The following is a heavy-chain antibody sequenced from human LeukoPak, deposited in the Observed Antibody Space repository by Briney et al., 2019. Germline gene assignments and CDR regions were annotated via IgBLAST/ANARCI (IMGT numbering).Heavy chain of an antibody. J-gene: IGHJ4*02. D-gene: IGHD4-17*01. CDR1: GGTFSSYA. Sequence: ASVKVSCKASGGTFSSYAISWVRQAPGQGLEWMGGIIPIFGTANYAQKFQGRVTITADESTSTAYMELSSLRSEDTAVYYCATLTTVTPGHFDYWGQGTLVTVSS. V-gene: IGHV1-69*13. CDR3: ATLTTVTPGHFDY. CDR2: IIPIFGTA.